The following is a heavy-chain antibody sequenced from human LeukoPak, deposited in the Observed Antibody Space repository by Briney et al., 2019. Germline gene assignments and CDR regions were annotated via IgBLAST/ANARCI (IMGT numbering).Heavy chain of an antibody. J-gene: IGHJ5*02. V-gene: IGHV3-20*01. CDR1: GFTFDDYG. CDR2: INWNGGST. CDR3: ARDLLGAASGGWFDP. D-gene: IGHD3-10*01. Sequence: GGSLRLSCAASGFTFDDYGMSWVRQAPGKGLEWVSGINWNGGSTGYADSVKGRFTISRDNAKNSLYLQMNSLRGEDTALYHCARDLLGAASGGWFDPWGQGTLVTVSS.